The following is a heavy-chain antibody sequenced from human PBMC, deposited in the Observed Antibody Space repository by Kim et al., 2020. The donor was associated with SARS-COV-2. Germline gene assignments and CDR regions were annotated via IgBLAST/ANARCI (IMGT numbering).Heavy chain of an antibody. CDR1: GYSFTSYW. CDR3: ARWEKDVVVTAISYFDY. J-gene: IGHJ4*02. CDR2: IYPGDSDT. Sequence: GESLKISCKGSGYSFTSYWIGWVRQMPGKGLEWMGIIYPGDSDTRYSPSFQGQVTISADKSISTAYLQWSSLKASDTAMYYCARWEKDVVVTAISYFDYWGQGTLVTVSS. V-gene: IGHV5-51*01. D-gene: IGHD2-21*02.